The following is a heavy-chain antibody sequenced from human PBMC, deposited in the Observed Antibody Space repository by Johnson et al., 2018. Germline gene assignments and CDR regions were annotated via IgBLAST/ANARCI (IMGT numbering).Heavy chain of an antibody. D-gene: IGHD4-17*01. CDR3: AKAQGGDYVAEYFQH. CDR2: IKQDGSEK. Sequence: VQLQESGGGLVQPGGSLRLSCAASGFTFSSYWMSWVRQAPGKGLEWVANIKQDGSEKYYVDSVKGRFTISRDNSKYTMYLQMHSRKAEDTAMYYCAKAQGGDYVAEYFQHWGQGTLVTVSS. J-gene: IGHJ1*01. V-gene: IGHV3-7*01. CDR1: GFTFSSYW.